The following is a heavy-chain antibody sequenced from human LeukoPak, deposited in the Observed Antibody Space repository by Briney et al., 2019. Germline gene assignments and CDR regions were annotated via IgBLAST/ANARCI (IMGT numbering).Heavy chain of an antibody. CDR2: IWYDGSNK. V-gene: IGHV3-33*01. CDR1: GFTFSSYG. J-gene: IGHJ6*02. Sequence: GGSLRLSCAASGFTFSSYGMHWVRQAPGKGLEWVAVIWYDGSNKYYADSVKGRFTISRDNSKNTLYLQMNSLRAEDTAVYYCAREYAIRFSGMDVWGQGTTVTVSS. CDR3: AREYAIRFSGMDV. D-gene: IGHD2-8*01.